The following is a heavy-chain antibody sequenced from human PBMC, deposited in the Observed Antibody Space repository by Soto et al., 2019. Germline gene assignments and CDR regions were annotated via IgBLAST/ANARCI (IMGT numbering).Heavy chain of an antibody. Sequence: GGSLRLSCAASGFTFSTYSMNWVRQAPGKGLEWVSSISSSSTIYYADSVKGRFTISRDNVQNSLYLQMHSLRAEDTAVYYCARERGSGWTFDYWGQGTLFTVSS. CDR2: ISSSSTI. J-gene: IGHJ4*02. CDR3: ARERGSGWTFDY. D-gene: IGHD6-25*01. V-gene: IGHV3-48*01. CDR1: GFTFSTYS.